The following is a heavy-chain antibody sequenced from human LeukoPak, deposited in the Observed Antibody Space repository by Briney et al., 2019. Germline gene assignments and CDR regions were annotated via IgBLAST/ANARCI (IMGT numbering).Heavy chain of an antibody. CDR1: GFTFSSYA. CDR3: AREICGSDCYSTFDY. CDR2: ISGSGGST. V-gene: IGHV3-23*01. D-gene: IGHD2-21*02. J-gene: IGHJ4*02. Sequence: GGSLRLSCAASGFTFSSYAMSWVRQAPGKGLEWVSVISGSGGSTYYADSVKGRFTISRDNAKSSLYLQMNSLRAEDTAVYYCAREICGSDCYSTFDYWGQGALVTVSS.